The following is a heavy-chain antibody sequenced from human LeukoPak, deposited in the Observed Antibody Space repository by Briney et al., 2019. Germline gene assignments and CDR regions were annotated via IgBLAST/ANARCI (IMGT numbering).Heavy chain of an antibody. CDR3: AKDRQQLVPYYFDY. V-gene: IGHV3-23*01. CDR2: IGGSGGTT. J-gene: IGHJ4*02. Sequence: GGSLRLSCAASGFIFRSYAMGWVRQAPGKGLEWVSVIGGSGGTTYYADSVKGRFTISRDNSKNTLYLQMNSLRAEDTAVYYCAKDRQQLVPYYFDYWGQGTLVTVSS. CDR1: GFIFRSYA. D-gene: IGHD6-13*01.